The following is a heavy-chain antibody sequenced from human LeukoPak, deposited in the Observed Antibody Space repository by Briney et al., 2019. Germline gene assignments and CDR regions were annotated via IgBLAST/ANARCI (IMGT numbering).Heavy chain of an antibody. V-gene: IGHV3-33*01. Sequence: GGSLRLSCAASGFTFSSYGMHWFRQAPGKGLEWVAVIWYDGTNKYYADSVKGRFTISRDNSKNTLYLQMNSLRSEDTALYYCARAAYDSSGYLTLWGQGTLVTVSS. CDR3: ARAAYDSSGYLTL. D-gene: IGHD3-22*01. CDR2: IWYDGTNK. J-gene: IGHJ4*02. CDR1: GFTFSSYG.